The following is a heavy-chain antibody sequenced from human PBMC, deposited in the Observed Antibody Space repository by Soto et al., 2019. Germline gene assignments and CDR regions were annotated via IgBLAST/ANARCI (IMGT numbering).Heavy chain of an antibody. D-gene: IGHD2-21*02. CDR1: GGSISSYF. CDR2: IYTSGST. CDR3: ARESTVVTLRTFDI. Sequence: QVHLQESGPGLVKPSETLSLTCTVSGGSISSYFCSWIRQPAGKGLEWIGRIYTSGSTNYNPSLKSRVTTSVDTSKNQFSLKLSSVTAADTAVYYCARESTVVTLRTFDIWGQGTMVTVSS. J-gene: IGHJ3*02. V-gene: IGHV4-4*07.